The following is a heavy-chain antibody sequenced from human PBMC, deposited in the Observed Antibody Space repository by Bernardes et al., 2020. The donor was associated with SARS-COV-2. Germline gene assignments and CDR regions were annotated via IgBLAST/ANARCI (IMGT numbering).Heavy chain of an antibody. V-gene: IGHV3-21*01. J-gene: IGHJ6*02. CDR1: GFTFSSYS. D-gene: IGHD2-15*01. Sequence: GSLRPSCAASGFTFSSYSMNWVRQAPGKGLEWVSSISSSRSYIYYADSVKGRFTISRDNAKNSLYLQMNSLRAEDTAVYYCAGDLVVVVAATEYSYYGMGVWGQGTTVTFSS. CDR2: ISSSRSYI. CDR3: AGDLVVVVAATEYSYYGMGV.